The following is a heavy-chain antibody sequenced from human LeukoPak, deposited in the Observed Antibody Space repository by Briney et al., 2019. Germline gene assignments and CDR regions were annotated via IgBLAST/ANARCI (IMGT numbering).Heavy chain of an antibody. CDR1: GYTFTRYD. Sequence: ASVKVSCKASGYTFTRYDINWVRQAPGQGLEWMGWINTNTGNPTYAQGFTGRFVFSLDTSVSTAYLQISSLKAEDTAVYYCARVQEYYDSSGFPNDYWGQGTLVTVSS. CDR3: ARVQEYYDSSGFPNDY. J-gene: IGHJ4*02. D-gene: IGHD3-22*01. V-gene: IGHV7-4-1*02. CDR2: INTNTGNP.